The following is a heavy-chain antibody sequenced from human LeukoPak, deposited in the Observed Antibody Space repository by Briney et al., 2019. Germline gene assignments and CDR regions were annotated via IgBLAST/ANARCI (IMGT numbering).Heavy chain of an antibody. CDR1: GFTLSSYW. CDR3: AGGSYYGSGSYYVLSDF. V-gene: IGHV3-74*01. Sequence: GGSLRLSCAASGFTLSSYWMHWVRQAPGKGLVWVSRINSDGSSTSYADSVKGRFTISRDNAKDTLYLQMNSLRAEDTAVYFCAGGSYYGSGSYYVLSDFWGQGTLVTVSS. CDR2: INSDGSST. D-gene: IGHD3-10*01. J-gene: IGHJ4*02.